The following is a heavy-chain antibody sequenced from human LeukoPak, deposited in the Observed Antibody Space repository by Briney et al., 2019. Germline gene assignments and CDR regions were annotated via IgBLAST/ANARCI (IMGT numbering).Heavy chain of an antibody. Sequence: SETLSLTCAVSGGSISSGGYSWSWIRQPPGKGLEWIGYIYHSGSTYYNPSLKSRVTISVDRSKNQFSLKLSSVTAADTAVYYCARVTPRDWSDDAFDIWGQGTMVTVSS. D-gene: IGHD3-9*01. CDR2: IYHSGST. CDR3: ARVTPRDWSDDAFDI. V-gene: IGHV4-30-2*01. J-gene: IGHJ3*02. CDR1: GGSISSGGYS.